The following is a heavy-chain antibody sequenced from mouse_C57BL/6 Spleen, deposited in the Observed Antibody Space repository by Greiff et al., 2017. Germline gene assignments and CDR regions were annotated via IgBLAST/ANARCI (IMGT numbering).Heavy chain of an antibody. V-gene: IGHV1-4*01. J-gene: IGHJ3*01. CDR1: GYTFTSYT. CDR3: AIPEGFAY. CDR2: INPSSGYT. Sequence: VQLQQSGAELARPGASVKMSCKASGYTFTSYTMHWVKQRPGQGLEWIGYINPSSGYTKYNQKFKDKATLTADKSSSTAYMQLSSLTSEDSAVYYCAIPEGFAYWGQGTLVTVSA.